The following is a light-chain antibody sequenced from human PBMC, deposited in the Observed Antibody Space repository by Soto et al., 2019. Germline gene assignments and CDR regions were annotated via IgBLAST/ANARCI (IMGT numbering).Light chain of an antibody. CDR3: SSYTTSNTRQIV. J-gene: IGLJ1*01. V-gene: IGLV2-14*03. CDR2: DVS. Sequence: QCALTQPDSVSGSPGQSITISCTGTSSDVGGYNYVSWYQHHPGKAPKLLIYDVSNRPSGISNRFSGSKSDNTASLTISGLQPEDEADYYCSSYTTSNTRQIVFGTGTKVTVL. CDR1: SSDVGGYNY.